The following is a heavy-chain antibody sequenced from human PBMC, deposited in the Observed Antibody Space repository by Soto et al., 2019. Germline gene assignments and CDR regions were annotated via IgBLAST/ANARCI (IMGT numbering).Heavy chain of an antibody. CDR1: GGSISSSSYY. CDR3: ARNPDYGVHLYYYYYGMDV. J-gene: IGHJ6*02. CDR2: IYYSGST. Sequence: SETLSLTCTVSGGSISSSSYYWGWIRQPPGKGLEWIGSIYYSGSTYYNPSLKSRVTISVDTSKNQFSLKLSSVTAADTAVYYCARNPDYGVHLYYYYYGMDVWGQGTTVTVSS. V-gene: IGHV4-39*01. D-gene: IGHD4-17*01.